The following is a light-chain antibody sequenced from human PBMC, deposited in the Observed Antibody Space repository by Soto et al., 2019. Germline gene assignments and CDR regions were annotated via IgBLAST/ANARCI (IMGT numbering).Light chain of an antibody. CDR3: TSYAGGNNV. CDR2: EVN. CDR1: SSDVGGYNF. V-gene: IGLV2-8*01. Sequence: QPVLTQPPSASGSPGQSVTISCTGTSSDVGGYNFVSWYQQYPGKVPKLMVYEVNKRRSGVPDRFSGSKSGNTASLTVSGLQAEDEADYYCTSYAGGNNVFGTGTKVTVL. J-gene: IGLJ1*01.